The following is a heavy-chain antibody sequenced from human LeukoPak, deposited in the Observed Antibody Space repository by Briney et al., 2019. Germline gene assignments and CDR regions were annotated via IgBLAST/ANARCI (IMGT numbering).Heavy chain of an antibody. Sequence: PSETLSLTCTVSSGSISSYYWSWIRQPPGKALEYIRYIYYSGSTNYNPSLKSRVTISIDTSKNQFSLKLRSVTAADTAMYYCARGTLRIAAALFDPWGQGTLVTVSS. V-gene: IGHV4-59*01. CDR3: ARGTLRIAAALFDP. D-gene: IGHD6-13*01. J-gene: IGHJ5*02. CDR1: SGSISSYY. CDR2: IYYSGST.